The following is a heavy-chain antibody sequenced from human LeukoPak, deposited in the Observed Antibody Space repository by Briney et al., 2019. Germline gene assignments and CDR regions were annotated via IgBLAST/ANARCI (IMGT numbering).Heavy chain of an antibody. D-gene: IGHD1-26*01. Sequence: GGSLRLSCAASGFTFSSYGMHWVRQAPGEGLEWLAFIRYDGSNKYYADSVKGRFTISRDNSKNTLYLQMSSLRAEDTAVYYCAKDSWEVGATSEIDYWGQGPLVTVSS. CDR1: GFTFSSYG. CDR2: IRYDGSNK. J-gene: IGHJ4*02. CDR3: AKDSWEVGATSEIDY. V-gene: IGHV3-30*02.